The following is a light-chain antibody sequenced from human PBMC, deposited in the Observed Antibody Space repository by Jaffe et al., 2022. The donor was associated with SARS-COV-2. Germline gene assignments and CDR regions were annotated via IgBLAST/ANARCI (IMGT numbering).Light chain of an antibody. CDR2: WAS. V-gene: IGKV4-1*01. Sequence: DIVMTQSPDSLAVSLGERATINCKSSQSVLYSSNNKNYLAWYQQKPGQPPRLLIYWASTRESGVPDRFSGSGSGTEFTLTISSLQAEDVALYYCQQYYSKPITFGQGTRLEIK. CDR3: QQYYSKPIT. CDR1: QSVLYSSNNKNY. J-gene: IGKJ5*01.